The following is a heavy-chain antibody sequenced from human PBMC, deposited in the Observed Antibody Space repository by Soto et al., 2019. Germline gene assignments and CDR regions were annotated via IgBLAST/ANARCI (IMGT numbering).Heavy chain of an antibody. D-gene: IGHD1-1*01. J-gene: IGHJ4*02. Sequence: QVHLVQSGAEVKKPGASVKVSCQGSGYAFTTYGITWVRQAPGQGLEWMGWISAHNGNTNYAQKLQGRVTVTRDTSTSTAYMELRSLSYDDTAVYYCARGRYGDYWGQRALVTVSS. CDR1: GYAFTTYG. CDR3: ARGRYGDY. V-gene: IGHV1-18*01. CDR2: ISAHNGNT.